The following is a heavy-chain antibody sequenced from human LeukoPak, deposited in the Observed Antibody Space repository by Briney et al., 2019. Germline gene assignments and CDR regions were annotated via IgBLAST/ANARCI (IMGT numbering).Heavy chain of an antibody. V-gene: IGHV3-30*04. CDR2: ISYDGSNE. Sequence: PGRSLRLSCAASGFTFSSYVMHWVRQAPGKGLEWVAIISYDGSNEYYADSVKGRFTISRDNSKNTLYLQMNSLRAEDTAVYYCARAGDFWSGYYSYYYYYMDVWGKGTTVTVSS. CDR3: ARAGDFWSGYYSYYYYYMDV. J-gene: IGHJ6*03. D-gene: IGHD3-3*01. CDR1: GFTFSSYV.